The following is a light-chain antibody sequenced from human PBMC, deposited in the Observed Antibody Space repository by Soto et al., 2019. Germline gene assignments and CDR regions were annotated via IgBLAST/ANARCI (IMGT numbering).Light chain of an antibody. J-gene: IGLJ1*01. CDR1: SSNIGNNY. V-gene: IGLV1-51*01. CDR3: GTRGSSLSVHV. CDR2: DNN. Sequence: VLTQPPSVSAAPGQKVTISCSGSSSNIGNNYVSWYQQVPGTAPKLLIYDNNKRPSGNPDRFSGSKSGTSATLGISGLQTGDEADYYCGTRGSSLSVHVFGTGTKVTVL.